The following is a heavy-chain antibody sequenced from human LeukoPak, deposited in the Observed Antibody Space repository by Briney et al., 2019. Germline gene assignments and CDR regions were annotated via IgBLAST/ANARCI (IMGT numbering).Heavy chain of an antibody. D-gene: IGHD3-3*02. V-gene: IGHV3-15*07. J-gene: IGHJ4*02. Sequence: PGGSLRLSCAASGFTYSNVWMNWVRQAPGKGLESVGRIKTNAEGGTLDYTAPVKGRFTISRDDSKNTLYLQMDSLEVEDTGMYYCTTGIDDEGGYWGQGTLVTVSS. CDR3: TTGIDDEGGY. CDR1: GFTYSNVW. CDR2: IKTNAEGGTL.